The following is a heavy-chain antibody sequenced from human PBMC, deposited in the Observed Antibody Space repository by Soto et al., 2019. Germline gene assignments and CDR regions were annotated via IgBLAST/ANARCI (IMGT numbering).Heavy chain of an antibody. Sequence: GGSVRLSCAASGVTFTSYTMSWFRQAPGKGLEWVSAITGNGRETYYADSVRGRFTISRDNPKNTLYLQMNSLRAEDTALYYCAKAGGNSYGYQYVDYWGQGTLVTVSS. CDR3: AKAGGNSYGYQYVDY. J-gene: IGHJ4*02. D-gene: IGHD5-18*01. CDR2: ITGNGRET. V-gene: IGHV3-23*01. CDR1: GVTFTSYT.